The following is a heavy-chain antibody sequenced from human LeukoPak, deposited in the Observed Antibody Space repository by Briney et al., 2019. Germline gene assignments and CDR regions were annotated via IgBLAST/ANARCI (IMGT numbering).Heavy chain of an antibody. D-gene: IGHD3-10*01. J-gene: IGHJ3*02. Sequence: GGSLRLSCAASGFTFSSYGMHWVRQAPGKGLEWVAFIRYDGSNKYYADSVKGRFTISRDNSKNTLYLQMNSLRAEDTAVYYCAKDLGVIITGYDAFDIWGQGTMVTVSS. CDR2: IRYDGSNK. V-gene: IGHV3-30*02. CDR1: GFTFSSYG. CDR3: AKDLGVIITGYDAFDI.